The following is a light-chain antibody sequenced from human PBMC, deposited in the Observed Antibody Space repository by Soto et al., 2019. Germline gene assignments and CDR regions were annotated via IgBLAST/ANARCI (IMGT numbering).Light chain of an antibody. V-gene: IGKV3D-15*01. CDR3: QQYHDWVT. CDR1: RSVSSN. J-gene: IGKJ4*01. Sequence: ETVMTQSPGTLSVSPGESATLSCGTSRSVSSNFAWYQQKPGQAPRLLIYGASTRATGIPARFSGSGSGTEFTLTISYLRPEDSAVYFFQQYHDWVTFGGGTRVEI. CDR2: GAS.